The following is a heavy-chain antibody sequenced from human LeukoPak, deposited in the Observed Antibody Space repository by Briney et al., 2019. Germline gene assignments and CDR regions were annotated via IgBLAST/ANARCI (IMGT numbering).Heavy chain of an antibody. J-gene: IGHJ6*04. Sequence: PGGSLTLSCAASGFTFSSYEMNWVRQAPGKGLEWVSYLSSIGSTIYYAVSVKGRFPISRDTAKNSLYLQMNSLTAEDTAVYYCAELGITMIGGVWSKGTTVTISS. D-gene: IGHD3-10*02. CDR3: AELGITMIGGV. V-gene: IGHV3-48*03. CDR1: GFTFSSYE. CDR2: LSSIGSTI.